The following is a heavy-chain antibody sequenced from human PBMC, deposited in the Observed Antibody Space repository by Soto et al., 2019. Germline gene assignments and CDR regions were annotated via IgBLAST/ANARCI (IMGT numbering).Heavy chain of an antibody. D-gene: IGHD6-13*01. CDR2: IYHSGST. V-gene: IGHV4-4*02. Sequence: SETLSLTCAVSGGSISSSNWWSWARQPPGKGLEWIGEIYHSGSTNYNPSLKSRVTISVDKSKNQFSLKLSSVTAADTAVYYCARLPVPSSSWYDWFDPWGQGTLVTVSS. CDR3: ARLPVPSSSWYDWFDP. CDR1: GGSISSSNW. J-gene: IGHJ5*02.